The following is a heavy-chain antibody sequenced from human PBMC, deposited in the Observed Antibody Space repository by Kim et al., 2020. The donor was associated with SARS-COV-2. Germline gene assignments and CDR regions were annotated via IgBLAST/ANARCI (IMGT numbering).Heavy chain of an antibody. Sequence: SETLSLTCTVSGGSISSYYWSWIRQPPGKGLEWLGYIYYSGSTNYNPSLKSRVTISVDTSKNQFSLKLSSVTAADTAAYYCSRHEVAGTWGYFDYWGQGT. J-gene: IGHJ4*02. V-gene: IGHV4-59*08. D-gene: IGHD6-19*01. CDR1: GGSISSYY. CDR3: SRHEVAGTWGYFDY. CDR2: IYYSGST.